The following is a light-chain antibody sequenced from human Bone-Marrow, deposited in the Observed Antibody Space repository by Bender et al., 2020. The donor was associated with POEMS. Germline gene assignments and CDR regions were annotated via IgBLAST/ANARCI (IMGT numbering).Light chain of an antibody. CDR1: SSDVGGSSNY. J-gene: IGLJ3*02. CDR2: EVT. Sequence: QSVLTQPPSASGSPGQSVTMSCTGVSSDVGGSSNYVSWYQQHPDKAPKVIIYEVTTRSSGISNRLSASKSGNTASLTISGLQAEDEADYYCCSYEGLNWVFGGGTKLTIL. CDR3: CSYEGLNWV. V-gene: IGLV2-8*01.